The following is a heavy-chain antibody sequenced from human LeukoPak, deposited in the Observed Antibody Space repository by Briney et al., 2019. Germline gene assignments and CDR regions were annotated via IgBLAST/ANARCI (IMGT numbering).Heavy chain of an antibody. V-gene: IGHV1-8*01. J-gene: IGHJ3*02. CDR1: GYTFTSYD. D-gene: IGHD3-16*02. CDR2: MNPNSGNT. Sequence: ASVKVSCKASGYTFTSYDINWVRQATGQGLEWMGWMNPNSGNTGYAQKFQGRVTMTRNTSISTAYMELSSLRSEDTAVYYCARGFGYYDYVWGSYRPGAAFDIWGQGTMVTVSS. CDR3: ARGFGYYDYVWGSYRPGAAFDI.